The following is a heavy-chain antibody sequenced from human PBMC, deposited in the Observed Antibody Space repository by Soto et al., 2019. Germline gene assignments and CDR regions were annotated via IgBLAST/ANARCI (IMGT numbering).Heavy chain of an antibody. Sequence: ASVKVSCKASGYTFSDYYIHWVRQAPGQGLEWMGWINPNSGGTKYAPKFQGGATMTRDTSITTAYMELSRLRSGDTAVYYCAKEPATAKPEGVDFWGQGTLVTVSS. CDR2: INPNSGGT. D-gene: IGHD1-1*01. CDR3: AKEPATAKPEGVDF. J-gene: IGHJ4*02. CDR1: GYTFSDYY. V-gene: IGHV1-2*02.